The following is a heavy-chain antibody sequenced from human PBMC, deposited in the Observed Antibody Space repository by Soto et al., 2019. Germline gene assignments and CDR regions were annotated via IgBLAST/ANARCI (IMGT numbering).Heavy chain of an antibody. J-gene: IGHJ3*01. CDR3: TSTHTRMYLVAYDV. CDR1: GYTFTSHG. V-gene: IGHV1-18*01. D-gene: IGHD2-8*01. Sequence: QVQLVQSGTEVKRPGASVKVSCKASGYTFTSHGITWVRQAPGQGLEWMGWISTHSGRKNYAQKVQGRVTLTTGKSMISAYTDLRILISDDSAVFYCTSTHTRMYLVAYDVWGQGTMVTVSS. CDR2: ISTHSGRK.